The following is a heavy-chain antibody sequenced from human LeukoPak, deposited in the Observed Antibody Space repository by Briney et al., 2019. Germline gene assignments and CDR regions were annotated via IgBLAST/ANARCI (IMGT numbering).Heavy chain of an antibody. D-gene: IGHD3-22*01. V-gene: IGHV3-23*01. J-gene: IGHJ4*02. Sequence: GGSLRLSCAASGFTFSSYAMSWVRPAPGKGLEWVSAISGSGGSTYYADSVKGRFTISRDNSKNTLYLQMNSLRAEDTAVYYCAKDPTMIVVVIPDYWGQGTLVTVSP. CDR2: ISGSGGST. CDR3: AKDPTMIVVVIPDY. CDR1: GFTFSSYA.